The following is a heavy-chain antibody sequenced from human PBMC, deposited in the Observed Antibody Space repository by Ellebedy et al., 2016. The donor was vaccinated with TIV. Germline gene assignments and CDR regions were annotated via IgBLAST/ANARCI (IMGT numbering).Heavy chain of an antibody. V-gene: IGHV3-23*01. D-gene: IGHD2-2*01. Sequence: GESLKISCAASGFTFSSYAMSWVRQAPGKGLEWVSAISGSGGSTYYADSVKGRFTISRDNSKNTLYLQMNSLRAEDTAVYYCAKIPLPAATQHAFDYWGQGTLVTVSS. CDR3: AKIPLPAATQHAFDY. J-gene: IGHJ4*02. CDR2: ISGSGGST. CDR1: GFTFSSYA.